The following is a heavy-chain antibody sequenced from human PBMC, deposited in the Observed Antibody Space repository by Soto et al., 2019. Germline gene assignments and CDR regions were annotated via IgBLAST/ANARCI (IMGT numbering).Heavy chain of an antibody. J-gene: IGHJ5*02. V-gene: IGHV1-69*13. CDR3: ARDYGGNSDRWFDP. Sequence: SVKVSCKASGGTFSSYAISWVRQAPGQGLEWMGGIIPIFGTANYAQKFQGRVTITADESTSTAYMELSSLRSEDTAVYYYARDYGGNSDRWFDPWGQGTLVTVSS. CDR1: GGTFSSYA. CDR2: IIPIFGTA. D-gene: IGHD4-17*01.